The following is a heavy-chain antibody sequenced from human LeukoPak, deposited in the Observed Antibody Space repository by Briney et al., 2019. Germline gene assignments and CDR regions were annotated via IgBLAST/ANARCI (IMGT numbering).Heavy chain of an antibody. CDR3: ARAPGIAAAGFDY. CDR2: IRYDGNNN. V-gene: IGHV3-30*02. Sequence: PGGSLRLSCGASGFTFSNYGMLWVRQAPGKGLDWVSFIRYDGNNNLYADSVKGRFTISRDTAKNTLNLQMNSLRAEDTDVYYCARAPGIAAAGFDYWGQGTLVTVSS. D-gene: IGHD6-13*01. CDR1: GFTFSNYG. J-gene: IGHJ4*02.